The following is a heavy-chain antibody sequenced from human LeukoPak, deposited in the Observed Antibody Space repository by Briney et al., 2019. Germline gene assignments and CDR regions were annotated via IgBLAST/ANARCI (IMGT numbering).Heavy chain of an antibody. Sequence: GSSVKVSCKASGGTFSSYAISWVRQAPGQGLEWMGGIIPVFGTANYAQKFQGRVTISAEESTSTAYMELSSLRSEDTAVYYCARDRVVGLGIDNAFDIWGHGTMVTVSS. CDR1: GGTFSSYA. D-gene: IGHD2-15*01. CDR2: IIPVFGTA. V-gene: IGHV1-69*01. CDR3: ARDRVVGLGIDNAFDI. J-gene: IGHJ3*02.